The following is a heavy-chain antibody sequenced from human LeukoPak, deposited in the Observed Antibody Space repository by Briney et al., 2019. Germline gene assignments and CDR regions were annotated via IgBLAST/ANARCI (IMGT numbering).Heavy chain of an antibody. CDR1: GFTFDDYA. CDR3: AKDGRGRQQLVSR. Sequence: ALRLSCAASGFTFDDYAMHWVRQAPGKGLEWVSGISWNSGSIGYADSVKGRSTISRDNAKNSLYLQMNSLRAEDTALYYCAKDGRGRQQLVSRWGQGTLVTVSS. V-gene: IGHV3-9*01. CDR2: ISWNSGSI. D-gene: IGHD6-13*01. J-gene: IGHJ4*02.